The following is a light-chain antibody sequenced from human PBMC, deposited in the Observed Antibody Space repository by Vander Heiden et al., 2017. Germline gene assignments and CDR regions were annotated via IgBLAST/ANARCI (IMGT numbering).Light chain of an antibody. V-gene: IGKV2-28*01. CDR2: LGS. CDR1: QSLLHSNGHKY. J-gene: IGKJ4*01. Sequence: DIVMTQSPLSLPVTPGEPASISCRSSQSLLHSNGHKYLDWYLQKPGQSPQLLIYLGSNRASGVPDRFSGSGSGTDFTLKISRVEAEDVGLYYCMQALQTPPTFGGGTKVEIK. CDR3: MQALQTPPT.